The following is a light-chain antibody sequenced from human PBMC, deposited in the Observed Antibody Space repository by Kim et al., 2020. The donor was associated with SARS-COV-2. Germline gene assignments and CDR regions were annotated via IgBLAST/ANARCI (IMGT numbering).Light chain of an antibody. J-gene: IGLJ2*01. V-gene: IGLV3-21*04. CDR2: YNT. CDR1: DIGTKS. Sequence: SYELTQPPSVSVAPGKTARITCGGNDIGTKSVHWYQARPGQAPVMVIYYNTDRPSGIPERVSGSNSGNTATLTISGVEAGDEADYYCQVWDRSSDYVFFGGGTQLTVL. CDR3: QVWDRSSDYVF.